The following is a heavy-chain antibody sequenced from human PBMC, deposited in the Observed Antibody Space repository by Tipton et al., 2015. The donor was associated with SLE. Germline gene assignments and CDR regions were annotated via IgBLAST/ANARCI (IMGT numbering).Heavy chain of an antibody. J-gene: IGHJ5*02. Sequence: QSGAEVKKPGASVKVSCKASGYTFINYGITWVRQAPGQGLEWMGWISGDNGNTKYAQRLQGRVTVTTDTSTSTAYMELRSLRFDDTAVYYCARVPPSGWTLGWLDPWGQGTLVTVSS. CDR3: ARVPPSGWTLGWLDP. CDR1: GYTFINYG. D-gene: IGHD6-25*01. CDR2: ISGDNGNT. V-gene: IGHV1-18*01.